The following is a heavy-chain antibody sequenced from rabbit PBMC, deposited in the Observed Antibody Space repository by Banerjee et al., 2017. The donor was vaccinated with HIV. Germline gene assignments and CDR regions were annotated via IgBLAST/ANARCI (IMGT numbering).Heavy chain of an antibody. CDR2: IYAADGST. J-gene: IGHJ4*01. V-gene: IGHV1S45*01. CDR1: GFTLSSYW. Sequence: QEQLKETGGGLVQPGGSLTLSCKASGFTLSSYWICWVRQAPGKGLEWIGCIYAADGSTDYASWAKGRFTISKTSSTTVTLQMTSLTAADTATYLCARDSSGDYGYGLRGPGTLVTVS. D-gene: IGHD6-1*01. CDR3: ARDSSGDYGYGL.